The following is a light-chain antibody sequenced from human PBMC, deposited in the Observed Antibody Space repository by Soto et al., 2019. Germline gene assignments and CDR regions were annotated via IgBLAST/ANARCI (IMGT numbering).Light chain of an antibody. V-gene: IGKV4-1*01. J-gene: IGKJ5*01. Sequence: DIVMTQSPDSLALSLGERGTINCKSSQSVLYSSNNKNYLAWYQQKPGQPPKLLIYWASTRESGVPDRFRGSGSGTDFTLTISSLQAEDVAVYYCQQYYSTPPTFGQGTRLEIK. CDR3: QQYYSTPPT. CDR2: WAS. CDR1: QSVLYSSNNKNY.